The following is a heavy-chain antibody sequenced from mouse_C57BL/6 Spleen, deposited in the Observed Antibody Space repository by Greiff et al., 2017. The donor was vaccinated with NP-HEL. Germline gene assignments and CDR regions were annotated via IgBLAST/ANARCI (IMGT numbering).Heavy chain of an antibody. V-gene: IGHV1-81*01. J-gene: IGHJ4*01. CDR2: MEERSGKK. Sequence: QVQLQQSGAELARPGASVKLSCKASGYTFTSYGISWVKQRTGQGLEWIGEMEERSGKKYYNEKVKGKETKTADKSSSTAYMELRSLTSEDSAVYFCARGYDGYYDAMDYWGQGTSVTVSS. CDR3: ARGYDGYYDAMDY. CDR1: GYTFTSYG. D-gene: IGHD2-3*01.